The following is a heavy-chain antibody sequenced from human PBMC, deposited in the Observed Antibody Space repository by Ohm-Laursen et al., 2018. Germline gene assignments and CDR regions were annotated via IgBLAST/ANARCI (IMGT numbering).Heavy chain of an antibody. J-gene: IGHJ6*02. CDR3: ARGHYDMNL. Sequence: SLRLSCSASEVTDSPNYMSWVRQAPGKGLEWVAHINQDGSEKNYGDSVKGRFTISRDNAKNSLYLQMNSLRVEDTAVFYCARGHYDMNLWGQGTTVTVSS. V-gene: IGHV3-7*01. CDR2: INQDGSEK. CDR1: EVTDSPNY.